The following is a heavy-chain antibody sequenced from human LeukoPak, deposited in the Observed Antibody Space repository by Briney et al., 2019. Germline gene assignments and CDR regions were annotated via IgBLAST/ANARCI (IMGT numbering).Heavy chain of an antibody. CDR1: GFIFSSYG. D-gene: IGHD6-6*01. V-gene: IGHV3-30*03. J-gene: IGHJ4*02. CDR3: ARGPNSNWSGLDF. CDR2: ISYDGSNK. Sequence: GGSLRLSCAASGFIFSSYGMHWVRQAPGKGLEWVAVISYDGSNKYYADSVKGRFTVSRDNAKNTLYLQVNNLRAEDTAVYYCARGPNSNWSGLDFWGQGTLLTVSS.